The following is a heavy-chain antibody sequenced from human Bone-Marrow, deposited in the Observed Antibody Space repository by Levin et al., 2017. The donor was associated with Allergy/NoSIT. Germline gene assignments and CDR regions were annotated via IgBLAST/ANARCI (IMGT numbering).Heavy chain of an antibody. CDR3: ATKKAGASFGMDV. Sequence: VASVKVSFKTSGYTITDYYMHWVRQAPGHGLEWMGWINPNSGGTHSAEKFQGRVTMTRDTSITTAYMELTRLTSDDTAVYYCATKKAGASFGMDVWGQGTTVTVSS. CDR1: GYTITDYY. V-gene: IGHV1-2*02. J-gene: IGHJ6*02. D-gene: IGHD3-10*01. CDR2: INPNSGGT.